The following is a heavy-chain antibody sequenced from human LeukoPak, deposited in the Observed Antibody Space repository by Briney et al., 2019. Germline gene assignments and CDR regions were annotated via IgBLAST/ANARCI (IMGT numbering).Heavy chain of an antibody. CDR1: GFTFDDYA. CDR3: AKGQGEIVANACDI. CDR2: MSWNSGSI. V-gene: IGHV3-9*03. J-gene: IGHJ3*02. D-gene: IGHD5-12*01. Sequence: PGRSLRLSCAASGFTFDDYAMNWVRQAPGKGLEWVSGMSWNSGSIGYADSVKGRFTISRDNAKNSLYLQMNSLRAEDMAVYYCAKGQGEIVANACDIWGQGTMVTVS.